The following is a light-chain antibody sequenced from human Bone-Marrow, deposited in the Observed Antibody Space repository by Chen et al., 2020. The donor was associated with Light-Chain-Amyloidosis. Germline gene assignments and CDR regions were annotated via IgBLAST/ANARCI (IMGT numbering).Light chain of an antibody. V-gene: IGLV3-21*02. CDR3: QVWDSSVDHRV. CDR2: DDS. Sequence: SYVLTQPSSVSVAPGQTATIACGGNNIGSTSVHWYQQTPGQAPLLVVYDDSDRPSGIPERLSGSNSGNTATLTISRVEAGDEADYYCQVWDSSVDHRVFGVGTKLTVL. CDR1: NIGSTS. J-gene: IGLJ3*02.